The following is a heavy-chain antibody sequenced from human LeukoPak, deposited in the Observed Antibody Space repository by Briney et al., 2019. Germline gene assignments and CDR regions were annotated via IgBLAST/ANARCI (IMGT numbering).Heavy chain of an antibody. CDR1: GGSISSYY. Sequence: TSETLSLTCTVSGGSISSYYWSWIRQSPGKGLEWIGEINHSGTTVYNPSLKSRVTLSVDTSKKQFSLKLNSVTAADTAVYYCAIDYMTGTGNAGGYWGQGTLVTVSS. J-gene: IGHJ4*02. CDR3: AIDYMTGTGNAGGY. D-gene: IGHD3/OR15-3a*01. V-gene: IGHV4-34*01. CDR2: INHSGTT.